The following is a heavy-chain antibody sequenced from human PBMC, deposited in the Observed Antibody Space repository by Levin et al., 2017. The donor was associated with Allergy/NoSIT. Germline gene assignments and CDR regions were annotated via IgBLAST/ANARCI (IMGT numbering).Heavy chain of an antibody. Sequence: SETLSLTCTVSGGSISSGDYYWSWIRQPPGKGLEWIGYIYYSGSTYYNPSLKSRVTISVDTSKNQFSLKLSSVTAADTAVYFCARAGIVVVPAARLDAFDIWGQGTMVTVSS. J-gene: IGHJ3*02. D-gene: IGHD2-2*01. CDR2: IYYSGST. V-gene: IGHV4-30-4*01. CDR3: ARAGIVVVPAARLDAFDI. CDR1: GGSISSGDYY.